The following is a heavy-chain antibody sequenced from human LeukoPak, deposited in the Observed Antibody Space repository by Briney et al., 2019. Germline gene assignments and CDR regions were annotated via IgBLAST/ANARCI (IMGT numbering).Heavy chain of an antibody. Sequence: GGSLRLSCAASGFTFSSYSMSWVRQAPGKGLEWVSSISSGSSYIYYADSVKGRFTISRDNAKNSLYLQMNSLRAEDTAVYYCARDSGWGSSNWFDPWGQGTLVTVSS. J-gene: IGHJ5*02. CDR1: GFTFSSYS. CDR2: ISSGSSYI. CDR3: ARDSGWGSSNWFDP. D-gene: IGHD3-16*01. V-gene: IGHV3-21*01.